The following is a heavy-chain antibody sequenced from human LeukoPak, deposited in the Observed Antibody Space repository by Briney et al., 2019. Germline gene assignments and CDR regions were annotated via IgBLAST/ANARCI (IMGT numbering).Heavy chain of an antibody. J-gene: IGHJ3*01. D-gene: IGHD2-2*01. CDR3: ARCTASCYANAFDV. CDR2: INGVGDAT. Sequence: PGGSLRLSCATSGFTFNNNAMSWVRQAPGKRLEWVSAINGVGDATEYADSVKGRFTISRDNSKNTLYLQMNSLRPEGTAVYYCARCTASCYANAFDVWGQGTLLTVSS. V-gene: IGHV3-23*01. CDR1: GFTFNNNA.